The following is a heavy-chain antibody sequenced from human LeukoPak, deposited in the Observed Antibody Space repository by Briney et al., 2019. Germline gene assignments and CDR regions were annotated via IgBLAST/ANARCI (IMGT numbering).Heavy chain of an antibody. CDR2: ISYDGSNK. CDR1: GFTFSTYG. D-gene: IGHD1-26*01. V-gene: IGHV3-30*18. J-gene: IGHJ4*02. Sequence: PGRSLRLSCAASGFTFSTYGMHWVRQAPSKGLEWVAVISYDGSNKYYADSVKGRFTFSRDNSKNTLYLQMNSLRAEDTAVYFCAKDFGLGSGSRTSLSYYFDFWGQGTLVTVSS. CDR3: AKDFGLGSGSRTSLSYYFDF.